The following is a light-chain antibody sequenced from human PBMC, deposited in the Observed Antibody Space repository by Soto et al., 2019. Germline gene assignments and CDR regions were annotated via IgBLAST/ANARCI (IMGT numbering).Light chain of an antibody. Sequence: DIVLTQSPVSLAVSLGERATITCKSSQSILYSSTNRNYLAWYQQKPGQPPKLLISWASTRESGVPDRFSGSGYGTDFTLTISSLQAEDVAVYYCQQYYTTPSITFGQGTRLGIK. V-gene: IGKV4-1*01. CDR1: QSILYSSTNRNY. CDR3: QQYYTTPSIT. J-gene: IGKJ5*01. CDR2: WAS.